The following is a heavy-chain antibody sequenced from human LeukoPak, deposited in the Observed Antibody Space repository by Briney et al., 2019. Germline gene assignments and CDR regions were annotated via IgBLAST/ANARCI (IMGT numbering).Heavy chain of an antibody. V-gene: IGHV5-51*01. CDR1: GYSFTSYW. D-gene: IGHD3-9*01. CDR2: TYPGDSDT. J-gene: IGHJ5*02. CDR3: ARHERNYDILTGALDWFDP. Sequence: GESLKISCNGSGYSFTSYWIGWVRQMPGKGLEWMGITYPGDSDTRYSPSFQGQVTISADKSISTAYLQWSSLKASDTAMYYCARHERNYDILTGALDWFDPWGQGTLVTVSS.